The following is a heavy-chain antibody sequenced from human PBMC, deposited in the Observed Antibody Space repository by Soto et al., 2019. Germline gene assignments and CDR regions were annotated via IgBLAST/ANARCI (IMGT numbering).Heavy chain of an antibody. D-gene: IGHD3-22*01. V-gene: IGHV1-18*01. CDR3: ATHSSDNSAYDH. J-gene: IGHJ4*02. Sequence: QVQLVQSGAEVKKPGASLKVSCKASGYSFSNYGIGWVRQAPGQGLEWMGWISAANGNTNYAQKFQGRVTMTTDSSTSTTYMELRSLRSDDTAVYYCATHSSDNSAYDHWGQGTLVTVSS. CDR1: GYSFSNYG. CDR2: ISAANGNT.